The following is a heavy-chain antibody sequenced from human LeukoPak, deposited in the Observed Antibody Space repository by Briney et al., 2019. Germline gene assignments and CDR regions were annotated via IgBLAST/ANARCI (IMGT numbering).Heavy chain of an antibody. D-gene: IGHD4-23*01. V-gene: IGHV5-51*01. J-gene: IGHJ4*02. CDR1: GYTFGSHW. CDR2: IHPGDSDI. Sequence: GESLKISCKASGYTFGSHWIGWVRQMPGRGLELMGLIHPGDSDIRYSPSFQGQVTISADKSISTAYLQWSSLKASGTAMYYCARQFGGNSEFDYWGQGTLVTVSS. CDR3: ARQFGGNSEFDY.